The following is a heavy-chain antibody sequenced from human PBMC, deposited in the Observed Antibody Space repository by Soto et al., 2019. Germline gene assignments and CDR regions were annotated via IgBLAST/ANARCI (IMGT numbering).Heavy chain of an antibody. D-gene: IGHD2-2*01. CDR3: ARFLQWCSSTSCYDY. Sequence: SETLSLTCTVSGGSISSSSYYWGWIRQPPGKGLEWIGSIYYSGSTYYNPSLKSRVTISVDTSKNQFSLKLSSVTAADTAVYYCARFLQWCSSTSCYDYWGQGTLVTVSS. J-gene: IGHJ4*02. CDR2: IYYSGST. CDR1: GGSISSSSYY. V-gene: IGHV4-39*07.